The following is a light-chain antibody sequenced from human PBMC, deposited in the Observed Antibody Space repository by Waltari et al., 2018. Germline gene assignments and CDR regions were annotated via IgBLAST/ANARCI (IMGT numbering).Light chain of an antibody. Sequence: DIHMTQSPSTLSAAVGDSFTITCRATQSSGRWLAWYQQEPGKAPSFLVGKASNCESGGPSRFICGGSGRGFPVTVSSLQADDCATCHCQQYKGYSLAFGGGTKVEFK. J-gene: IGKJ4*02. V-gene: IGKV1-5*03. CDR1: QSSGRW. CDR3: QQYKGYSLA. CDR2: KAS.